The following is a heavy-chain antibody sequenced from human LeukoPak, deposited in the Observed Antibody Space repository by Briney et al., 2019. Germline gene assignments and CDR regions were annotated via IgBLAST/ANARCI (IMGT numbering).Heavy chain of an antibody. CDR3: ARDRSVGDDRKHNWFDP. D-gene: IGHD2-21*01. V-gene: IGHV3-74*01. CDR1: GFTFSSYW. CDR2: INSDGSST. J-gene: IGHJ5*02. Sequence: GGSLRLSYAASGFTFSSYWMHWVRQAPGKGLVWVSRINSDGSSTSYADSVKGRFTISRDNAKNTLYLQMNSLRAEDTAVYYCARDRSVGDDRKHNWFDPWGQGTLVTVSS.